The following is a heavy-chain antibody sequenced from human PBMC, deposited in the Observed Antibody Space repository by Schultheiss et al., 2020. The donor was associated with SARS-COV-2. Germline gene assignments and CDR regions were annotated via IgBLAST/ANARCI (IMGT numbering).Heavy chain of an antibody. Sequence: SETLSLTCTVSGGSISSYYWSWIRQPPGKGLEWIGYIYYSGSTNYNPSLKSRVTISVDTSKKQFSLKLGSLTAADTAVYYCARDTVTTSCDAFDIWGQGTMVTVSS. CDR2: IYYSGST. CDR3: ARDTVTTSCDAFDI. D-gene: IGHD4-17*01. J-gene: IGHJ3*02. V-gene: IGHV4-59*12. CDR1: GGSISSYY.